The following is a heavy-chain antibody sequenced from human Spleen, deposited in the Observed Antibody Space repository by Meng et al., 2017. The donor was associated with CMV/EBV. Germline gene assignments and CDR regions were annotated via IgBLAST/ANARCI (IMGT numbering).Heavy chain of an antibody. J-gene: IGHJ5*02. CDR3: ARTSVVKGQNWFDP. V-gene: IGHV4-59*01. CDR1: GGSISSYY. D-gene: IGHD2-21*01. Sequence: SETLSLTCTVSGGSISSYYWSWIRQPPGKGLEWIGFIYYSGSTNYEPSLKSRVTISVDTSKNQVSLKLSSVTAADTAMYYCARTSVVKGQNWFDPWGQGTLVTVSS. CDR2: IYYSGST.